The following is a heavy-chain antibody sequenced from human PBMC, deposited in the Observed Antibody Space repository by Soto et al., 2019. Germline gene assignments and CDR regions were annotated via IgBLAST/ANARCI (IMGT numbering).Heavy chain of an antibody. CDR1: GGTFTSYT. V-gene: IGHV1-69*02. J-gene: IGHJ4*02. D-gene: IGHD2-15*01. CDR2: IIPILGIP. Sequence: VKVSCKASGGTFTSYTISWVRQAPGQGLEWVGRIIPILGIPNYAQKFQGRVTLTADRSTSTAFMELSSLRSEDTAVYYCARSVGHCSGSSCSFFDYWGQGTLVTVSS. CDR3: ARSVGHCSGSSCSFFDY.